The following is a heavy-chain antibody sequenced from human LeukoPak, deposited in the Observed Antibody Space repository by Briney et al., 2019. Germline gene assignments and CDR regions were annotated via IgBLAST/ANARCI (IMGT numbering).Heavy chain of an antibody. Sequence: GGSLRLSCAASGFTFSSYAMSWVRQSPGKGLEWVSAISGSGGSTYYADSVKGRFTISRDNSKNTLYLQMNSLRAEDTAVYYCAKATGRTPDAFDIWGQGTLVTVPS. CDR1: GFTFSSYA. CDR2: ISGSGGST. D-gene: IGHD2-8*02. CDR3: AKATGRTPDAFDI. V-gene: IGHV3-23*01. J-gene: IGHJ3*02.